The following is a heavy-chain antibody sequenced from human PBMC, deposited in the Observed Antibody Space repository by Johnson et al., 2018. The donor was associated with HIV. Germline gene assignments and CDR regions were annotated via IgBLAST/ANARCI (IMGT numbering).Heavy chain of an antibody. V-gene: IGHV3-23*04. D-gene: IGHD1-26*01. Sequence: VQLVESGGGLVQPGGSLRLSCAASGFTFSLYWMTWVRQAPGKGLEWVSGISGSDFGPYYADSVRGRFTISRDNSKNTLYLQMSSLRADDTAVYYCARDWEGYAFDIWGQGTMVTVSS. CDR1: GFTFSLYW. J-gene: IGHJ3*02. CDR2: ISGSDFGP. CDR3: ARDWEGYAFDI.